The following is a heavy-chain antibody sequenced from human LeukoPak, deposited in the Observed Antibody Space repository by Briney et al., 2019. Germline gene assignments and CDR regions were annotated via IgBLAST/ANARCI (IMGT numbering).Heavy chain of an antibody. CDR1: GGSISNRSHF. Sequence: SETLSLTCTVSGGSISNRSHFWGWIRQTPGKGLEWFGSIYYRGDTYYKPSLKSRVTISVDTSKNQFSLRLNSVTAADTAIYYCARGSAPSLLAYFDSWGQGIPVTVSS. V-gene: IGHV4-39*07. CDR2: IYYRGDT. CDR3: ARGSAPSLLAYFDS. D-gene: IGHD3-10*01. J-gene: IGHJ4*02.